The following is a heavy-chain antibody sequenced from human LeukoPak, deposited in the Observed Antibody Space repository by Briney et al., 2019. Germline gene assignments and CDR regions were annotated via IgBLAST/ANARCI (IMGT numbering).Heavy chain of an antibody. CDR1: GSTFSSYW. Sequence: GGSLRLSCAASGSTFSSYWMTWVRQAPGKGLEWVATIKPDGSEGYYVDSVKGRFTISRDTAKNSLYLQMNSLRAEDTAVYYCARGSAWGGDYWGQGTLVTVSS. D-gene: IGHD3-16*01. CDR3: ARGSAWGGDY. V-gene: IGHV3-7*05. CDR2: IKPDGSEG. J-gene: IGHJ4*02.